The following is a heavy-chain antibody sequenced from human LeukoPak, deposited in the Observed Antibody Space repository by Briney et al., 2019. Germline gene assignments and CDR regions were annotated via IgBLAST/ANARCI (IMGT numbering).Heavy chain of an antibody. Sequence: GGSLRLSCVASGLTVSSYSMNWVRQAPGKGLEWVSYISSSSSTIYYADSVKGRFTISRDNAKNSLDLQMNSLRDEDTAVYYCARDPHYYDSSRHVDYWGQGTLVTVSS. J-gene: IGHJ4*02. D-gene: IGHD3-22*01. V-gene: IGHV3-48*02. CDR3: ARDPHYYDSSRHVDY. CDR2: ISSSSSTI. CDR1: GLTVSSYS.